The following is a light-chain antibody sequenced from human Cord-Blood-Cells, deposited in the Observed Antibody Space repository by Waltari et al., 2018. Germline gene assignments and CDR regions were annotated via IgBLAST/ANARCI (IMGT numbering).Light chain of an antibody. V-gene: IGLV2-23*01. CDR3: CSYAGSNWV. Sequence: QSALTQPASVSGSPGQSITISCTGTSSDVGSCNLVSWYQQHTGKAPKLRMYEGSKRPSGVSNRFSGSKSGNTASLTISGLQAEDEADYYCCSYAGSNWVFGGGTKLTVL. J-gene: IGLJ3*02. CDR1: SSDVGSCNL. CDR2: EGS.